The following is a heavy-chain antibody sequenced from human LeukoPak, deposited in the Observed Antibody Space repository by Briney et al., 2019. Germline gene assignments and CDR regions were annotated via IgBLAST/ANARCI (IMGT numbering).Heavy chain of an antibody. J-gene: IGHJ5*02. D-gene: IGHD2-15*01. CDR2: INPNSGGT. CDR1: GYTFTRYY. Sequence: ASVKVSCKASGYTFTRYYRHWVRQAPGQGLEWMGWINPNSGGTDYAQKFQGRVTMTRDTSISTAYMELSRLTSDDTAVYYCARAEVCSGGSCLDWFDPWGQGTLVTVSS. V-gene: IGHV1-2*02. CDR3: ARAEVCSGGSCLDWFDP.